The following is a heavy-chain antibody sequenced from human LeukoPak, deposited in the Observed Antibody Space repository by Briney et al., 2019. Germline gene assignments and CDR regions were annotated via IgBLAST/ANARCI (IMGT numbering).Heavy chain of an antibody. J-gene: IGHJ3*01. CDR2: IRPDGHT. V-gene: IGHV4-38-2*02. D-gene: IGHD5-12*01. Sequence: SETLSLTCTVPGYFSTAYYWGWIRQPPGKGLEWMASIRPDGHTYTNSSLRHQLTISADMSRNEFSLKLNSLTAADTAVYYCARQVATKGEWAFDVWGQGTVVTVSS. CDR1: GYFSTAYY. CDR3: ARQVATKGEWAFDV.